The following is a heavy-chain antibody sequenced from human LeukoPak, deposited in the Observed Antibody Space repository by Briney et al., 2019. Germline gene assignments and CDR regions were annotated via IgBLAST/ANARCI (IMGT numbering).Heavy chain of an antibody. CDR2: ISYSGDT. CDR1: GDSISPYY. Sequence: SETLSLTCTVSGDSISPYYWGWIRQPPGKGLERIGYISYSGDTTYNPSLKSRVTMSVDTSKNQFSLKLSSVTAADTAVYYCARDKQPGDYWGQGALVTVSS. D-gene: IGHD1-1*01. J-gene: IGHJ4*02. CDR3: ARDKQPGDY. V-gene: IGHV4-59*01.